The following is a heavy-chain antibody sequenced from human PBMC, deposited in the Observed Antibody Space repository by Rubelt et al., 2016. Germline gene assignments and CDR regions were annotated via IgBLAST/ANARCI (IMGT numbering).Heavy chain of an antibody. J-gene: IGHJ3*02. CDR1: GGSISSSNW. CDR3: ARRIAAAGTSGAFDI. V-gene: IGHV4-4*02. Sequence: QVQLQESGPGLVKPSGTLSLTCAVPGGSISSSNWWSWVRQPPGKGLEWIGEIYHSGSTNYNPSLKCGVTISVDKSKTQFSLKLSSVTAADTAVYYCARRIAAAGTSGAFDIWGQGTTVTVSS. D-gene: IGHD6-13*01. CDR2: IYHSGST.